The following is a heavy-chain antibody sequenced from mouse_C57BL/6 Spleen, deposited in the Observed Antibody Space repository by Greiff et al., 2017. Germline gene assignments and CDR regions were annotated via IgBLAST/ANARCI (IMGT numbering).Heavy chain of an antibody. D-gene: IGHD2-1*01. CDR3: ARRDIYGNLWYFDV. J-gene: IGHJ1*03. CDR2: IDPSDSYT. Sequence: QVQLQQPGAELVKPGASVKLSCKASGYTFTSYWMQWVKQRPGQGLEWIGEIDPSDSYTNSNQKLKGKATLTVDTSSSTAYMQLSSLTSEDSAVYYCARRDIYGNLWYFDVWGTGTTVTVSS. V-gene: IGHV1-50*01. CDR1: GYTFTSYW.